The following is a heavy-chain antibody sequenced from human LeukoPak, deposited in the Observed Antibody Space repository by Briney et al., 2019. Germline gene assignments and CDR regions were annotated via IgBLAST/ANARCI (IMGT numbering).Heavy chain of an antibody. V-gene: IGHV4-59*01. CDR1: GGSIRGYF. J-gene: IGHJ4*02. CDR2: IYYSGST. Sequence: SETLSLTCTVSGGSIRGYFWTWIRQPPGKGLEWIGYIYYSGSTNYNPSLKSRVTIAVDTSKNQFSLRLSSVTAVDTAVYYCAMAYSSSWYYFDYWGQGTLVTVSS. D-gene: IGHD6-13*01. CDR3: AMAYSSSWYYFDY.